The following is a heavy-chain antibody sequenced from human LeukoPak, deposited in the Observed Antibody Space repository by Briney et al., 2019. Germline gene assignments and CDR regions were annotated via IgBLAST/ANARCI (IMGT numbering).Heavy chain of an antibody. J-gene: IGHJ4*02. D-gene: IGHD1-26*01. CDR1: GGSISSYY. CDR3: AREMREVGYYFDY. V-gene: IGHV4-59*01. Sequence: SETLSLTCTVSGGSISSYYWSWIRQPPGKGLEWIGYIYYSGSTNYNPSLKSRVAISVDTSKSQFSLKLSSVTAADTAVYYCAREMREVGYYFDYWGQGTLVTVSS. CDR2: IYYSGST.